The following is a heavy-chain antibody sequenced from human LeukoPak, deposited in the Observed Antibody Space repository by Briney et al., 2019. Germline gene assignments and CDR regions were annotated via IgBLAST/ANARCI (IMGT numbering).Heavy chain of an antibody. CDR1: GFTFSSYA. V-gene: IGHV3-7*03. D-gene: IGHD3-22*01. CDR2: IKQDGSEK. J-gene: IGHJ2*01. Sequence: GGSLRLSCAASGFTFSSYAMHWVRQAPGKGLEWVANIKQDGSEKYYVDSVKGRFTISRDNAKKSLYLQMNSLRAEDTAVYYCAKSPISMIVVAKGWYFDLWGRGTLVTVSS. CDR3: AKSPISMIVVAKGWYFDL.